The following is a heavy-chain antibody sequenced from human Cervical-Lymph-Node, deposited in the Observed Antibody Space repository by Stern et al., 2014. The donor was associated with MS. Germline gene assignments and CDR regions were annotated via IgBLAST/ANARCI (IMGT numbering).Heavy chain of an antibody. CDR2: ISYDGNPK. D-gene: IGHD5/OR15-5a*01. CDR3: VRERSSRGFDY. V-gene: IGHV3-30-3*01. Sequence: VQLVESGGGVVQPGRALRVSCATAGFTFTSYAMNWVRQAPGKGLAWVAVISYDGNPKYYADSVKGRFTISRDNSKNTLYLQMSSLRAEDTAVYYCVRERSSRGFDYWGQGSLVTVSS. J-gene: IGHJ4*02. CDR1: GFTFTSYA.